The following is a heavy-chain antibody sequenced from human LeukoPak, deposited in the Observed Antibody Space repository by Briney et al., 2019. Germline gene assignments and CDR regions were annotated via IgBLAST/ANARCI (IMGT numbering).Heavy chain of an antibody. J-gene: IGHJ4*02. CDR2: ISSSGSTI. CDR3: ARGYLVALVDY. D-gene: IGHD2-15*01. V-gene: IGHV3-48*03. CDR1: GFTFSSYE. Sequence: PGGSLTLSCAASGFTFSSYEMNWVRQAPGKGLEWVSYISSSGSTIYYADSVKGRFTISRDNAKNSLYLQMNSLRAEDTAVYYCARGYLVALVDYWGQGTLVTVSS.